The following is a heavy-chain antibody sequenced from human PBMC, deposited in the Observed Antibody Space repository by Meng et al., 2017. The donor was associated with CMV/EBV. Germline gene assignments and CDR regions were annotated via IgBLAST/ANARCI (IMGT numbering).Heavy chain of an antibody. Sequence: QVQVVQSGSEVQKPVASVKVSFKASGYTFTSYGISWARQAPGQGLEWMGWISAYNGNTNYAQKLQGRVTMTTDTSTSTAYMELRSLRSDDTAVYYCARMEVGGGSCYSDYWGQGTLVTVSS. D-gene: IGHD2-15*01. V-gene: IGHV1-18*01. CDR1: GYTFTSYG. CDR2: ISAYNGNT. J-gene: IGHJ4*02. CDR3: ARMEVGGGSCYSDY.